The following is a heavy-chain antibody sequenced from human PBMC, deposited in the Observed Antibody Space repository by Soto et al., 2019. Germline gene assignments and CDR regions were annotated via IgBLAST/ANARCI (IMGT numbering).Heavy chain of an antibody. CDR2: INHSGST. CDR3: ARRNYPPYYFDY. Sequence: QVQLQQWGAGLLKPSETLSLTCAVYGGSFSGYYWSWIRQPPGKGLEWIGEINHSGSTNYNPSLKSRVTMSVDTSKNQFSLKLSSVTAADTAVYHCARRNYPPYYFDYWGQGTLVTVSS. D-gene: IGHD1-7*01. J-gene: IGHJ4*02. V-gene: IGHV4-34*01. CDR1: GGSFSGYY.